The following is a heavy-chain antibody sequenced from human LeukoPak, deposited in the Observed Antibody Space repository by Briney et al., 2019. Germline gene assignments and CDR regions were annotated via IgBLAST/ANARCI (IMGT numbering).Heavy chain of an antibody. CDR2: ISSSGSTI. V-gene: IGHV3-48*03. Sequence: GGSLRLSCAASGFTFSSYEMNWVRQAPGKGLEWVSYISSSGSTIYYADSVKGRFTISRDNSKNTLYLQMNSLRAEDTAVYYCARENGDMVRGVSSYYYYMDVWGKGTTVTISS. CDR1: GFTFSSYE. CDR3: ARENGDMVRGVSSYYYYMDV. J-gene: IGHJ6*03. D-gene: IGHD3-10*01.